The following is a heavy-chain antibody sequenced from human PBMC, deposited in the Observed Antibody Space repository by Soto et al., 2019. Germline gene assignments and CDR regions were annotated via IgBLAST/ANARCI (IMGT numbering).Heavy chain of an antibody. J-gene: IGHJ4*02. Sequence: ASVKVSCKTSGYTFTGHYIHWVRQAPQQGPEWMGEIGPESGAARYAEKFRGRVTMTMDTSITTVYMELRNLSPDDTAVYYCGRGRSGQIVIFYWGQGTPVTVSS. V-gene: IGHV1-2*02. CDR3: GRGRSGQIVIFY. CDR2: IGPESGAA. CDR1: GYTFTGHY. D-gene: IGHD1-26*01.